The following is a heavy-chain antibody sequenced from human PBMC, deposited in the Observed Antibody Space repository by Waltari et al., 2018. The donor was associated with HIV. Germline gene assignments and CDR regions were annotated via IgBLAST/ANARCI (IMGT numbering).Heavy chain of an antibody. V-gene: IGHV4-34*02. CDR3: ATRGDYGDLPKYFDL. CDR2: INNSGSI. J-gene: IGHJ2*01. Sequence: QVELQQGGAGLLTPSDTLSLSCAVSGGSFSLSYWSWIRQPPGKGLEWMGEINNSGSINFKPSLKSRLNISLDAAKKQSSLHLTSVTAADTALYYCATRGDYGDLPKYFDLWGRGTLVTVSS. CDR1: GGSFSLSY. D-gene: IGHD4-17*01.